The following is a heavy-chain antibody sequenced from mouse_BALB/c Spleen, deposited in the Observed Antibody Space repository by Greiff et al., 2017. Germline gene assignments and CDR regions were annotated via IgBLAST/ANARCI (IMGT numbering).Heavy chain of an antibody. CDR3: ARAITTATFYAMDY. V-gene: IGHV3-2*02. J-gene: IGHJ4*01. CDR1: GYSITSDYA. CDR2: ISYSGST. D-gene: IGHD1-2*01. Sequence: EVQGVESGPGLVKPSQSLSLTCTVTGYSITSDYAWNWIRQFPGNKLEWMGYISYSGSTSYNPSLKSRISITRDTSKNQFFLQLNSVTTEDTATYCCARAITTATFYAMDYWGQGTSVTVSS.